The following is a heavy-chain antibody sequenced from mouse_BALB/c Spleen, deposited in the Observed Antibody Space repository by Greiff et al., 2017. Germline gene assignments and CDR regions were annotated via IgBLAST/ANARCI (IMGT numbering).Heavy chain of an antibody. V-gene: IGHV2-2*02. CDR1: GFSLTSYG. D-gene: IGHD2-4*01. Sequence: QVHVKQSGPGLVQPSQSLSITCTVSGFSLTSYGVHWVRQSPGKGLEWLGVIWSGGSTDYNAAFISRLSISKDNSKSQVFFKMNSLQANDTAIYYCARLGDYDWFAYWGQGTLVTVSA. J-gene: IGHJ3*01. CDR3: ARLGDYDWFAY. CDR2: IWSGGST.